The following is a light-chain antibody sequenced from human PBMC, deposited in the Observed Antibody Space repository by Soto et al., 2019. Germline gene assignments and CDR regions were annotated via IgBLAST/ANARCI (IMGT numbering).Light chain of an antibody. V-gene: IGLV2-14*03. CDR3: SSYTTFPSLYV. Sequence: QSALTQPASVSGSPGQSITISCAGTSSDIGGYNYVSWYQQHPGKAPKLIIYDVSNRPSGVSNRFSGSKSGNTASLTISGLQAEDEADYYCSSYTTFPSLYVFGTGTKVTVL. CDR2: DVS. CDR1: SSDIGGYNY. J-gene: IGLJ1*01.